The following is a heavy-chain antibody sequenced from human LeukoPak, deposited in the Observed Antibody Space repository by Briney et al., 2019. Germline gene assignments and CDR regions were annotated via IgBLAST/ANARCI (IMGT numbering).Heavy chain of an antibody. CDR3: AKDLHTSAWSPTFDS. V-gene: IGHV3-23*01. Sequence: GGSLRLSCVASGFTFTTYAMTWVRQAPGEGLEWVSTITGPGDNTFYGDSVRGRFTISRDNSRNTLYLQMNSLRVEDTAIYYCAKDLHTSAWSPTFDSWGQGTLVTVSS. CDR2: ITGPGDNT. D-gene: IGHD2-2*01. J-gene: IGHJ4*02. CDR1: GFTFTTYA.